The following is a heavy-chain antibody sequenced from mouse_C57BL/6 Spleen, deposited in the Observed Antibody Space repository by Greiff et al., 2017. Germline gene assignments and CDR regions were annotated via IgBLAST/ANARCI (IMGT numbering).Heavy chain of an antibody. D-gene: IGHD1-3*01. CDR1: GYTFTSYW. V-gene: IGHV1-72*01. J-gene: IGHJ4*01. CDR2: IDPNSGGT. CDR3: ARESKDYAMDY. Sequence: VQLQQSGAELVKPGASVKLSCKASGYTFTSYWMHWVKQRPGRGLEGIGRIDPNSGGTKYNEKVKSKATLTVDKPSSTAYMQLSSLTSEDSAVYYCARESKDYAMDYWGQGTSVTVSS.